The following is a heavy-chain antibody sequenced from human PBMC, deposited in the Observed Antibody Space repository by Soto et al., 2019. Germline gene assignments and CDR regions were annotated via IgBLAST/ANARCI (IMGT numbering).Heavy chain of an antibody. V-gene: IGHV4-31*03. CDR2: IYYSGST. Sequence: QVQLQESGPGLVKPSQTLSLTCTVSGGSISSGGYYWSWIRQHPGKGLEWIGYIYYSGSTYYNPSLKRRVTISVDTSKNQFSLKLSSVXAADTXVXXCAXDRGDXXDSSGSFDPWGQGTLVTVSS. J-gene: IGHJ5*02. CDR1: GGSISSGGYY. D-gene: IGHD3-22*01. CDR3: AXDRGDXXDSSGSFDP.